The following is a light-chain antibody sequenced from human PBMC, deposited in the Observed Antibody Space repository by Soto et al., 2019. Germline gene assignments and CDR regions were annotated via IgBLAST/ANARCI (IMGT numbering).Light chain of an antibody. Sequence: DLQMTQSPSTLSASVGDRVTITCRASQSINSWLAWYQQKPGKAPNLLIYKASSLESGVPSRFSGSGSGTEFTLTISSLQPDDFATYYCQQYNSFSLTFGGGTKVEIK. J-gene: IGKJ4*01. CDR3: QQYNSFSLT. CDR2: KAS. CDR1: QSINSW. V-gene: IGKV1-5*03.